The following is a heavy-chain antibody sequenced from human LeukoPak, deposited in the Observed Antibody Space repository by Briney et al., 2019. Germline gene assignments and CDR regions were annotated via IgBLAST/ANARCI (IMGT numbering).Heavy chain of an antibody. J-gene: IGHJ4*02. CDR1: GFTFSTYA. V-gene: IGHV3-23*01. CDR2: ISCSGGST. Sequence: GGSLRLSCAASGFTFSTYAMSWVRQAPGKALEWVSGISCSGGSTYNADAVKGRFTISRDNSKNTLYLQMNSLRAEDTAVYYCAKDQTDYYDSSGYSNFDYWGQGTLVTVSS. D-gene: IGHD3-22*01. CDR3: AKDQTDYYDSSGYSNFDY.